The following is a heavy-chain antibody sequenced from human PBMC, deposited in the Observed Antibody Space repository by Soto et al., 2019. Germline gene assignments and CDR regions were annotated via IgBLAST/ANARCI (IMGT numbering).Heavy chain of an antibody. V-gene: IGHV4-59*01. Sequence: SETLSLTCSVSGGSIRDYFWTWIRQSPGRGLEWIGYISSSGTVKYNSSLKSRVTISLDRSRNQFSLKLSSVTAADTAVYFCARDRKLELPGNYYYYGMDVWHQGTTVTVSS. CDR3: ARDRKLELPGNYYYYGMDV. CDR1: GGSIRDYF. J-gene: IGHJ6*02. D-gene: IGHD1-7*01. CDR2: ISSSGTV.